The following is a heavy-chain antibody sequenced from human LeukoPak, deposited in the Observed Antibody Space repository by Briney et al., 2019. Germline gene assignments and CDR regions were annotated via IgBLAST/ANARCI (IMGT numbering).Heavy chain of an antibody. V-gene: IGHV3-33*01. Sequence: GGSLRLSCAASGFTFTNYGMHWVRQAPGKGLEWVAVVWFDGTNKYYADSVKGRFTISRDNSKNTVYLQMNSLRAEDTAVYYCARDHVIRQAPPGYWGQGTLVTVSS. CDR3: ARDHVIRQAPPGY. CDR2: VWFDGTNK. CDR1: GFTFTNYG. J-gene: IGHJ4*02. D-gene: IGHD3-10*01.